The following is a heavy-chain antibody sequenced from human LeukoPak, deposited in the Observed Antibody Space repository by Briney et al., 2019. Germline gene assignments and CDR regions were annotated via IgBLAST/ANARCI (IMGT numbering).Heavy chain of an antibody. CDR2: ISVNGGDR. V-gene: IGHV3-23*01. CDR1: GFTFNKYP. D-gene: IGHD1-1*01. Sequence: GGSLRLSCAASGFTFNKYPMSWVRQAPGKGLEWVSAISVNGGDRKYAGSVKGRFTISRDNSKNTLYLQMNSLRAEDTAIYYCGRDWKLDYWGQGDLVTVSS. J-gene: IGHJ4*02. CDR3: GRDWKLDY.